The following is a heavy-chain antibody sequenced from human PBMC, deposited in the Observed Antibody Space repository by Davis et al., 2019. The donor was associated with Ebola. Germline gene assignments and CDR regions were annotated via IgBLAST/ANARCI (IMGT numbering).Heavy chain of an antibody. Sequence: PGGSLRLSCAASGFTFSTYSMNWVRQAPGKGLEWVSSISSSSYIYYADSVKGRFTISRDNAKNSLYLQMNSLRDEDTAVYYCARDPNLRDVWGKGTTVTVSS. V-gene: IGHV3-21*01. CDR3: ARDPNLRDV. J-gene: IGHJ6*04. CDR2: ISSSSYI. CDR1: GFTFSTYS. D-gene: IGHD1-14*01.